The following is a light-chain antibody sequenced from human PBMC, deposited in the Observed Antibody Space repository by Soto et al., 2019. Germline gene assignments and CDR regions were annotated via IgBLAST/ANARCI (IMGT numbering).Light chain of an antibody. V-gene: IGKV1-5*03. Sequence: DIQMTQSPSTLSASVGDRVIITCRASESISNWLAWYQQKPGKAPNLLIYKASSLKSGVPLRFSGRGFGKKFPSTINSLQPDDFATYYCQQYDTYWTFGQGPKVDFK. CDR1: ESISNW. J-gene: IGKJ1*01. CDR3: QQYDTYWT. CDR2: KAS.